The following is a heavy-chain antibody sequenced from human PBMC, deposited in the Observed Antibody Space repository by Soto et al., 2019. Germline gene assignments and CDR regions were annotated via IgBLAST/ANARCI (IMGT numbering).Heavy chain of an antibody. J-gene: IGHJ4*02. CDR1: GGSFSGYY. D-gene: IGHD4-17*01. Sequence: QVQLQQWGAGLLKPSETLSLTCAVYGGSFSGYYWSWIRQPPGKGLEWIGEINNSGSTNYNPSLKSRVTISVDTSKNQFSLKLSSVTAADTAVYYCARSPNYGDYDYWGQGTLVTVSS. V-gene: IGHV4-34*01. CDR2: INNSGST. CDR3: ARSPNYGDYDY.